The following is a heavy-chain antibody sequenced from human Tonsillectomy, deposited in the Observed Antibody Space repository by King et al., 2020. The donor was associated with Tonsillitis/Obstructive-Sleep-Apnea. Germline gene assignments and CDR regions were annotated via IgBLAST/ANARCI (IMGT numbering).Heavy chain of an antibody. V-gene: IGHV1-2*06. D-gene: IGHD2-15*01. J-gene: IGHJ4*02. CDR1: GYTFTGYY. CDR3: ARDGPYCRGGSCFFDY. Sequence: VQLVESGAEVKKPGASVKVSCKASGYTFTGYYMHWVRQAPGQGLEWMGRINPNSGGTNYAQKFQGRVTMTRDTSISTAYMELSRLRSDATAVYYCARDGPYCRGGSCFFDYWGQGTLVTVSS. CDR2: INPNSGGT.